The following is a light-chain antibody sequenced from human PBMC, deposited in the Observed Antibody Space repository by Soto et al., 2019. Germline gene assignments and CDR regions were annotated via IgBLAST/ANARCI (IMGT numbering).Light chain of an antibody. Sequence: EIVLAQSPGTLSLSPGERATLSCRASQSVSNNYLAWYKQKPGQAPRLLIYGASSRATGIPDRISGSGSGTDFTLTIGRLEPEDFAVYYCQPYGSSPYTFGQGTKLESK. CDR3: QPYGSSPYT. CDR1: QSVSNNY. V-gene: IGKV3-20*01. J-gene: IGKJ2*01. CDR2: GAS.